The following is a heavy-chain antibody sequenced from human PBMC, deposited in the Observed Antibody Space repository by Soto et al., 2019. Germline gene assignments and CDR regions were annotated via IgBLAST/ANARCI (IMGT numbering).Heavy chain of an antibody. V-gene: IGHV4-39*01. CDR1: GGSISSSSYY. D-gene: IGHD3-22*01. J-gene: IGHJ5*02. CDR2: IYYSGST. CDR3: ARTSQTYYYDSSGYSPGANWFDP. Sequence: PSETLSLTCTVSGGSISSSSYYWGWIRQPPGKGLEWIGSIYYSGSTYYNPSLKSRVTISVDTSKNQFSLKLSSVTAADTAVYYCARTSQTYYYDSSGYSPGANWFDPWGQGTLVTVSS.